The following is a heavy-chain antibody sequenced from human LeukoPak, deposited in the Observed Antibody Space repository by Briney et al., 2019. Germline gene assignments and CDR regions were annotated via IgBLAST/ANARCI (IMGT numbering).Heavy chain of an antibody. CDR3: ATYGSPNYDSSGYYDY. CDR2: FDPEDGET. V-gene: IGHV1-24*01. CDR1: GYTLTELS. J-gene: IGHJ4*02. D-gene: IGHD3-22*01. Sequence: ASVKVSCKVSGYTLTELSMHWVRQAPGKGLEWMGGFDPEDGETIYAQKFQGRVTMTEDTSTDTAYMELSSLRSEDTAVYYCATYGSPNYDSSGYYDYWGQGTLVTVSS.